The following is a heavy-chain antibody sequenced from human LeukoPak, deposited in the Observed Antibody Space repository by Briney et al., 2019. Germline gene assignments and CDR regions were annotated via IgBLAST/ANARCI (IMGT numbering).Heavy chain of an antibody. V-gene: IGHV4-39*01. CDR3: ARLDVLTGYFTRKVGFDY. CDR2: IYYSGNT. D-gene: IGHD3-9*01. J-gene: IGHJ4*02. Sequence: SETLSLTCTVSGGSINSSSYYWGWIRQPPGGGLEWIGSIYYSGNTYYNPSLRSRVTISVDTPKNKFSLHLTSVTAADTALYRCARLDVLTGYFTRKVGFDYWGQGTVVTVSS. CDR1: GGSINSSSYY.